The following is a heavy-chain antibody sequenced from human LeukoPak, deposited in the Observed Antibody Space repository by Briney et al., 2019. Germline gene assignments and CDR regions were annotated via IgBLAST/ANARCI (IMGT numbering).Heavy chain of an antibody. Sequence: PGGSLRLSCAASGITFSNAAIHWVRQAPGKRLEWVSGIVISGGSAFYADSVKGRFVISKDTSENTVYLQMNSLRADDTAVYFRAKEVALVVVRGQRGGHFFDFWGQGALVTVSS. V-gene: IGHV3-23*01. CDR2: IVISGGSA. D-gene: IGHD3-10*01. J-gene: IGHJ4*02. CDR3: AKEVALVVVRGQRGGHFFDF. CDR1: GITFSNAA.